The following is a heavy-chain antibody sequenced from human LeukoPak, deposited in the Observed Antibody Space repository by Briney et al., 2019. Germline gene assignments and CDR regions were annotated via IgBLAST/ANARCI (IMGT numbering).Heavy chain of an antibody. J-gene: IGHJ4*02. CDR2: ISYNGVNK. CDR1: GFTFSTYA. Sequence: PGGSLRLSCAASGFTFSTYAIHWVRQAPGEGLEWVAVISYNGVNKYYADSVKGRFTISRDNSKNTLYLQMNSLRAEDTAVYYCARDRGSGHSFDYWGQGTLVTVSS. CDR3: ARDRGSGHSFDY. V-gene: IGHV3-30-3*01.